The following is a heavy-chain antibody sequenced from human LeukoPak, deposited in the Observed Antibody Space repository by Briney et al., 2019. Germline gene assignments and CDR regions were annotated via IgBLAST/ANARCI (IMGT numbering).Heavy chain of an antibody. J-gene: IGHJ3*02. V-gene: IGHV4-59*01. D-gene: IGHD5-24*01. CDR3: ARSRRDDYNGAFDI. CDR1: GGSISSYY. CDR2: IYYSGST. Sequence: SETLSLTCTVSGGSISSYYWSWIRQPPGKGLEWIGYIYYSGSTNYNPSLKSRVTISVDTSKNQFSLKLSSVTAADTAVYYCARSRRDDYNGAFDIWGQGTMVTVSS.